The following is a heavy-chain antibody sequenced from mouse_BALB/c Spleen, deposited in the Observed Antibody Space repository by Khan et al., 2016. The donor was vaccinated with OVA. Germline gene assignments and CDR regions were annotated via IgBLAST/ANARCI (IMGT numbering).Heavy chain of an antibody. CDR3: ARPPYFSYTLDH. D-gene: IGHD2-10*01. V-gene: IGHV9-3-1*01. Sequence: QIQLVQSGPELKKPGETVKISCKASGYTFTNYGMNWVKQSPGKALKWMGWINTYTGEPTYADDFKGRFAFSLDTSASTAYLQINNLKSKDTATYFCARPPYFSYTLDHWGQGTSVTVSS. CDR1: GYTFTNYG. CDR2: INTYTGEP. J-gene: IGHJ4*01.